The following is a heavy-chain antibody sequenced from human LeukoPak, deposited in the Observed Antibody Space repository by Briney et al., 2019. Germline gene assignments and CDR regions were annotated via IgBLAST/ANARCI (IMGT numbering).Heavy chain of an antibody. V-gene: IGHV1-18*01. Sequence: ASVKVSCKSSGYTLTNYGIIWVRQAPGQGLEWMGWISAYNSNTNYAQKLQGRVTMTTDTSTSTAYMELRSLRSDDTAVYYCARDIRVESWASYYFDYWGQGTLVTVSS. D-gene: IGHD3-3*01. CDR1: GYTLTNYG. CDR2: ISAYNSNT. CDR3: ARDIRVESWASYYFDY. J-gene: IGHJ4*02.